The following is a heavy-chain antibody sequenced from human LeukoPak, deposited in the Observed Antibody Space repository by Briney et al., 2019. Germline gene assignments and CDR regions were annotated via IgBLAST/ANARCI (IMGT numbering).Heavy chain of an antibody. Sequence: GGSLRLSCAASGFTFSNYALVWVRQAPGKGLEWVAVISYDGTNEYLADSVRGRFTISRDNSKNTLYLQMNSLRAEDTAVYYCARDKESGGSAHDAFDVWGQGTMVTVSS. CDR2: ISYDGTNE. CDR1: GFTFSNYA. J-gene: IGHJ3*01. CDR3: ARDKESGGSAHDAFDV. V-gene: IGHV3-30*04. D-gene: IGHD2-15*01.